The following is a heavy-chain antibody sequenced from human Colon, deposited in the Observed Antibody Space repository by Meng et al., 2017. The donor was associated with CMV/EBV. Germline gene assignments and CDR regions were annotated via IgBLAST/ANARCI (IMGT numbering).Heavy chain of an antibody. CDR3: ARDANCSRTSCYLSAYYYGMAV. D-gene: IGHD2-2*01. CDR1: GFTFSSFE. V-gene: IGHV3-48*03. J-gene: IGHJ6*02. CDR2: ISGSGNTR. Sequence: GESLKISCAASGFTFSSFEMKWVRQAPGQGLEWVAYISGSGNTRYYADSVRCRFTISRDNAKNSLYLQMNSLRAEDTAVYYCARDANCSRTSCYLSAYYYGMAVWGQGTTVTVSS.